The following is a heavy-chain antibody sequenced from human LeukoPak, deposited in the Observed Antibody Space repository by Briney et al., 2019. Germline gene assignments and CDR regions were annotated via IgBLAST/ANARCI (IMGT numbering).Heavy chain of an antibody. CDR1: GFTLSTFV. V-gene: IGHV3-30*02. CDR2: LWDDTTNK. Sequence: PGGSLRLSCAASGFTLSTFVMHWVRQAPGKGLEWVACLWDDTTNKYYGDSVKGRFRISRDNSKNIVYLQMNGLSPEDTAVYYCAQEPKDTPMAAIDVWGQGTMVIVSS. D-gene: IGHD5-18*01. J-gene: IGHJ3*01. CDR3: AQEPKDTPMAAIDV.